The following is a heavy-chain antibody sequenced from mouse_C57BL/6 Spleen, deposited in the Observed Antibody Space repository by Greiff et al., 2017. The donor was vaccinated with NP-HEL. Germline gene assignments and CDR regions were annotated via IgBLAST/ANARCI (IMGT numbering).Heavy chain of an antibody. CDR3: ARYGITAAMDY. J-gene: IGHJ4*01. Sequence: QVQLQQPGAELVMPGASVKLSCKASGYTFTSYWMHWVKQRPGQGLEWIGEIDPSDSYTNYNQKFKGKSTVTVDKSSSTAYMQLSSLTSEDSAVYYCARYGITAAMDYWGQGTSVTVSS. V-gene: IGHV1-69*01. D-gene: IGHD1-1*01. CDR1: GYTFTSYW. CDR2: IDPSDSYT.